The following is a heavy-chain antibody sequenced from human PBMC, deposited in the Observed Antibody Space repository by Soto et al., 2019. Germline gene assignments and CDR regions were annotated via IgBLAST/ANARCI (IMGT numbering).Heavy chain of an antibody. D-gene: IGHD3-16*02. CDR2: INYSGST. J-gene: IGHJ3*01. CDR1: GGSINSSDYL. V-gene: IGHV4-39*07. CDR3: ARDSGGLRLGESSLYGEKDSFDV. Sequence: SETLSLTCTVSGGSINSSDYLWGWIRQPPGKGLEWIGEINYSGSTKFNPSLKSRVTLSIDTSKDQFSLRLSSVTAADTAVYYCARDSGGLRLGESSLYGEKDSFDVWDQGTLVTVSS.